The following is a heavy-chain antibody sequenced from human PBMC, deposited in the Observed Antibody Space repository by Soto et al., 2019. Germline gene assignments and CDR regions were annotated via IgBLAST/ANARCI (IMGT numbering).Heavy chain of an antibody. D-gene: IGHD2-2*01. J-gene: IGHJ6*02. V-gene: IGHV1-69*13. CDR2: IIPIFGRA. CDR1: GGTFSSYA. CDR3: ARDEGLVVVPEGQDTYYYYGMDV. Sequence: SVKVSCKASGGTFSSYAFSWVRQAPGQGLEWMGGIIPIFGRANYAQKFQGRVTITADESTSTGYMELSSLRAEDTAVYYCARDEGLVVVPEGQDTYYYYGMDVWGQGTTVTVSS.